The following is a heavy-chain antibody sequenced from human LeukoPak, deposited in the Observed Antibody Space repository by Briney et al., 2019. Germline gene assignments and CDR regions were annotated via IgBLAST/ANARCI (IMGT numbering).Heavy chain of an antibody. V-gene: IGHV4-59*08. J-gene: IGHJ4*02. Sequence: SLXXTXXGGSISSYFWSWIRQPPGKGLEWIGYFYYSGSTSYNPSLKSRGTISVDTSKNQFSLKLRSVTAADTAVYYCARHGENSLYRFDYWGQGTLLTVSS. CDR1: GGSISSYF. CDR3: ARHGENSLYRFDY. D-gene: IGHD3-10*01. CDR2: FYYSGST.